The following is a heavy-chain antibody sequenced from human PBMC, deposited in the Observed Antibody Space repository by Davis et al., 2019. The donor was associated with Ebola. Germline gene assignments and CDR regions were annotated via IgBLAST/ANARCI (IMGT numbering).Heavy chain of an antibody. CDR1: GFSVRGNY. CDR3: TANRMYSTSLGY. CDR2: IKSKADGGTT. Sequence: GGSLRLSCEDSGFSVRGNYMSWVRQAPGKGLEWVGRIKSKADGGTTDYADPVKGRFTISRDDSKNTLYLQLNSLRAEDTAIYYCTANRMYSTSLGYWGQGTLVTVSS. D-gene: IGHD6-13*01. V-gene: IGHV3-15*01. J-gene: IGHJ4*02.